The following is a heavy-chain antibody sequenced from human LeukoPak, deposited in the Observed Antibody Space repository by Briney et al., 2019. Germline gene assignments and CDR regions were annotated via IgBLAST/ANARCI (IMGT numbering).Heavy chain of an antibody. J-gene: IGHJ4*02. CDR1: RFTFSNDA. D-gene: IGHD3-16*01. V-gene: IGHV3-23*01. CDR3: AKVGGGFNPTLYFDF. CDR2: ISGSGGST. Sequence: GGSLRLSCAASRFTFSNDAMSWVRRAPGKGLEWVSAISGSGGSTFYTDSVKGRFTISRDNSKNTLYLQMNSLRADDTAVYYCAKVGGGFNPTLYFDFWGQGTLVTVSS.